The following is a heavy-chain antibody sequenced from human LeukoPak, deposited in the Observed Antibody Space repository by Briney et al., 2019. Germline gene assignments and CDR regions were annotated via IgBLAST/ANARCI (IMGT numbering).Heavy chain of an antibody. Sequence: SETLSLTCAVSGGSISGTSYYWDWIRQPPGKGLEWIGSIFYSGTTYYNPSLKSRVTISVDTSKNQFSLKLSSVTAADTSIYYCARRVGGYSGLNWFDPWGQGNLVTVSS. V-gene: IGHV4-39*01. CDR1: GGSISGTSYY. CDR3: ARRVGGYSGLNWFDP. D-gene: IGHD5-12*01. J-gene: IGHJ5*02. CDR2: IFYSGTT.